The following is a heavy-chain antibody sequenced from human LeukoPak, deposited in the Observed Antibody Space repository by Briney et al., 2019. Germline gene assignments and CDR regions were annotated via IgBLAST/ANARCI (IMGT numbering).Heavy chain of an antibody. D-gene: IGHD5-12*01. V-gene: IGHV4-59*01. CDR2: IYYSGST. CDR3: ARGGSGYELDY. Sequence: SETLSLTCTVSGGSISSYYWSWIRQPPGKGLEWIGYIYYSGSTNYNPSLKSRVTTSVDTSKNQFSLKLSSVTAADTAVYYCARGGSGYELDYWGQGTLVTVSS. J-gene: IGHJ4*02. CDR1: GGSISSYY.